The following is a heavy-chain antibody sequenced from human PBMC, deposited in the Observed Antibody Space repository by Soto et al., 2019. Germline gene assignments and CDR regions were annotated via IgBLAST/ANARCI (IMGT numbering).Heavy chain of an antibody. CDR1: VFGFTNSW. Sequence: EVQVVESGGGLVKPGGSLRLSCAASVFGFTNSWMNWVRQAPGKGLEWVGRIKSKNDGGTTDYAAPVQGRFTISRVDSKPTIYLQMNSLKTEDTAVYYCTSAGQYCTSTTCKAYWGQGTPVTVSS. J-gene: IGHJ4*02. V-gene: IGHV3-15*07. CDR2: IKSKNDGGTT. D-gene: IGHD2-2*01. CDR3: TSAGQYCTSTTCKAY.